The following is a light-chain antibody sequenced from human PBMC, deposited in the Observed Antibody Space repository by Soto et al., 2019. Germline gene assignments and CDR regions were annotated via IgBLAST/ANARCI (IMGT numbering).Light chain of an antibody. Sequence: QSALTQPRSVSGSPGQSVTISCTGTSSDVGGYNYVSWYQQHPGKAPKLMIYDVSKRPSGVPDRFSGSKSGNTASLTISGLQAEDEADYHCCSYAGSYTSYVFGTGTKVTVL. CDR2: DVS. CDR3: CSYAGSYTSYV. V-gene: IGLV2-11*01. J-gene: IGLJ1*01. CDR1: SSDVGGYNY.